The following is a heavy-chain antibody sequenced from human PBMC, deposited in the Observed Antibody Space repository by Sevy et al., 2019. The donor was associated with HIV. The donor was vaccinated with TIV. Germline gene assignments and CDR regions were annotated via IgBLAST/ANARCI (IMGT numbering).Heavy chain of an antibody. V-gene: IGHV3-15*01. CDR1: GFTFSNVW. Sequence: GGSLRLSCAASGFTFSNVWMSWVRQAPGKGLEWVGHIKSNTDGGTTDYAEPVKGRFTISRDDSKNTLYLQVNSLKTDDTAVYYCTTKKDFWSGYFYFDYWGQGTLVTVSS. D-gene: IGHD3-3*01. CDR3: TTKKDFWSGYFYFDY. J-gene: IGHJ4*02. CDR2: IKSNTDGGTT.